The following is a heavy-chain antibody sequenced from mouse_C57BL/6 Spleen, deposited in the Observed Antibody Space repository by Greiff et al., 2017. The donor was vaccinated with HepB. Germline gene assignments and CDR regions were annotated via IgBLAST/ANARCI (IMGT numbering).Heavy chain of an antibody. CDR3: ARSQPYAMDY. V-gene: IGHV7-3*01. D-gene: IGHD6-1*01. CDR2: IRNKANGYTT. J-gene: IGHJ4*01. Sequence: EVKLMESGGGLVQPGGSLSLSCAASGFTFTDYYMSWVRQPPGKALEWLGFIRNKANGYTTEYSASVKGRFTISRDNSQSILYLQMNALRAEDSATYYCARSQPYAMDYWGQGTSVTVSS. CDR1: GFTFTDYY.